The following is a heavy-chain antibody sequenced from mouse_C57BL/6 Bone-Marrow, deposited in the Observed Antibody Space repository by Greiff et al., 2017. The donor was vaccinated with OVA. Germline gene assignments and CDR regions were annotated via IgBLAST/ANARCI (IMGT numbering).Heavy chain of an antibody. V-gene: IGHV5-6*02. CDR1: GFTFSSYG. J-gene: IGHJ3*01. D-gene: IGHD3-1*01. CDR2: ISSGGSYT. Sequence: DVMLVESGGDLVKPGGSLKLSCAASGFTFSSYGMSWVRQTPDKRLEWVATISSGGSYTYYPDSVKGRFTISRDNAKNTLYLQMSSLKSEDTAMYYCARRGYSPFAYWGQGTLVTVSA. CDR3: ARRGYSPFAY.